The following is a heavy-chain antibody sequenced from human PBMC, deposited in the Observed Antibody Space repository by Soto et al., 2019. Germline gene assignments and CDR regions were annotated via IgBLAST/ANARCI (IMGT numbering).Heavy chain of an antibody. CDR1: GGTFSSYA. CDR3: ARSAGKVLGYYYYGMDV. D-gene: IGHD6-13*01. Sequence: VASVKVSCKASGGTFSSYAISWVRQAPGQGLEWMGGIIPIFGTANYAQKFQGRVTITADESTSTAYMELSSLRSEDMAVYYCARSAGKVLGYYYYGMDVWGQGTTVTVSS. V-gene: IGHV1-69*13. CDR2: IIPIFGTA. J-gene: IGHJ6*02.